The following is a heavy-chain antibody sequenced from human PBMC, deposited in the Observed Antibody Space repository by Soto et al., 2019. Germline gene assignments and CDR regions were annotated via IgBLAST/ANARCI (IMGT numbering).Heavy chain of an antibody. J-gene: IGHJ5*02. Sequence: GGSLRLSCAASGFPFSDHATHWVRQTPGKGLEWVSAITGRGDSTYYADSVKGRFTISRDNSKSTLYLQMMSLRAEDTAVYYCAKDLYVQPPSGWFDPWGQGTVVTVS. CDR3: AKDLYVQPPSGWFDP. CDR1: GFPFSDHA. CDR2: ITGRGDST. D-gene: IGHD1-26*01. V-gene: IGHV3-23*01.